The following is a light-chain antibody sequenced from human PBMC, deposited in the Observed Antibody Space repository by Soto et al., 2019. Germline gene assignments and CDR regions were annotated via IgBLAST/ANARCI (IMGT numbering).Light chain of an antibody. CDR3: RQYGSSPVT. CDR2: GAS. Sequence: EVVMTQSPATLSVSLGDRATLSCRASQSVSSNLAWYQQKPGQAPRLLIYGASTRATGIPARFSGSGSGTDFTLTIDRLEPEDFAVYYCRQYGSSPVTFGGGTKVDIK. J-gene: IGKJ4*01. CDR1: QSVSSN. V-gene: IGKV3-15*01.